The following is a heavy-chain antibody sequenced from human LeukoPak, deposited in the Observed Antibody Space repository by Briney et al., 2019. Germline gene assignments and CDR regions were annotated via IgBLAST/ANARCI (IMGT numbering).Heavy chain of an antibody. CDR2: IIPIFGTA. J-gene: IGHJ4*02. Sequence: SVKVSCKASGGTFSSYAISWVRQDPGQGLEWMGRIIPIFGTANYAQKFQGRVTITTDESTSTAYMELSSLRSEDTAVYYCARESSIYYDILTGYFPDHFDYWGQGTLVTVSS. CDR3: ARESSIYYDILTGYFPDHFDY. CDR1: GGTFSSYA. V-gene: IGHV1-69*05. D-gene: IGHD3-9*01.